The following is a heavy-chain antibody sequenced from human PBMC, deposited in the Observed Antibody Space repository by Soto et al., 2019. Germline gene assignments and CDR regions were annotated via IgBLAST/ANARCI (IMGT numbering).Heavy chain of an antibody. V-gene: IGHV4-59*01. J-gene: IGHJ3*02. Sequence: SETLSLTCTVSGGSISSYYWSWIRQPPGKGLEWIGYIYYSGSTNYNPSLKSRVTISVDTSKNQFSLKLSSVTAADTAGYYCARGYYYGSGSYYAFDIWGQGTMVTVSS. CDR2: IYYSGST. CDR3: ARGYYYGSGSYYAFDI. CDR1: GGSISSYY. D-gene: IGHD3-10*01.